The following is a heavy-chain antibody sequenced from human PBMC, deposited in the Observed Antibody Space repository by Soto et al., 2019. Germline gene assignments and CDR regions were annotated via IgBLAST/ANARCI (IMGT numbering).Heavy chain of an antibody. CDR3: ARHTPAISISDH. J-gene: IGHJ4*02. CDR1: VGSISSSSYY. D-gene: IGHD2-15*01. V-gene: IGHV4-39*01. Sequence: QLQLQESGPGLVKPSETLSLTCTVSVGSISSSSYYWGWIRQPPGKGLEWIGSIYYSGSTYYNPSLKGRVTISVDTSKNQFSLKLSSVTAADTAVYYCARHTPAISISDHWGQGTLVTVSS. CDR2: IYYSGST.